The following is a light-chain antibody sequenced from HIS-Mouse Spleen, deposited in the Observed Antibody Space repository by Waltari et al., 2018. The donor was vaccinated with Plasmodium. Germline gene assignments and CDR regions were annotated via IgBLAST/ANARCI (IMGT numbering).Light chain of an antibody. Sequence: QSVLTQPPSASGTPGQRVTISCSGSSSNIGSNYVYWYQQLPGTAPKPLIYRNNQLPSGVPVRFSGSKSGTSASLAISGLRSEDEADYYCAAWDDSLSGPVFGGGTKLTVL. J-gene: IGLJ3*02. CDR1: SSNIGSNY. V-gene: IGLV1-47*01. CDR2: RNN. CDR3: AAWDDSLSGPV.